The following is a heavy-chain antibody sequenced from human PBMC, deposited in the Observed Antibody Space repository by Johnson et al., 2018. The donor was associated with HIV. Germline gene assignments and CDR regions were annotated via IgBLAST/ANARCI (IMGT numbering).Heavy chain of an antibody. V-gene: IGHV3-30*19. CDR2: ISYDGSNK. D-gene: IGHD1-14*01. CDR3: ARASAVFDAFDI. Sequence: VQLVESGGGVVQPGRSLRLSCAASGFTFSSYGMHWVRQAPGKGLEWVAFISYDGSNKYYADSVKGRFTISRDNSRNTLYLQMNSLRAEDTAVYYCARASAVFDAFDIWGQGTMVTVSS. CDR1: GFTFSSYG. J-gene: IGHJ3*02.